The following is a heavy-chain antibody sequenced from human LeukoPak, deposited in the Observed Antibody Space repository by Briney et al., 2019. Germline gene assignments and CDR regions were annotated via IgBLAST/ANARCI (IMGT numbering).Heavy chain of an antibody. Sequence: GGSLRLSCAASGFTFSSYWMSWVRQAPGKGLEWVANIQPDGSQKYSIDSVKGRFTISRDNTRISLHLQMNSLRAEDTAVYYCARGDFWSGDYTDAFDVWGQGTKVTVSS. CDR1: GFTFSSYW. CDR2: IQPDGSQK. D-gene: IGHD3-3*01. CDR3: ARGDFWSGDYTDAFDV. J-gene: IGHJ3*01. V-gene: IGHV3-7*04.